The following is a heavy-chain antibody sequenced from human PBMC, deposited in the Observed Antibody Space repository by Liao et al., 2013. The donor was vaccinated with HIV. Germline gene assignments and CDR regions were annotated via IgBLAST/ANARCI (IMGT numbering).Heavy chain of an antibody. CDR2: LFPNGTT. CDR1: GASISSGPYY. V-gene: IGHV4-61*02. CDR3: ARDSFDSSGLNFFDY. D-gene: IGHD3-22*01. Sequence: QVQLQESGPGLVKPSQTLSLTCSVSGASISSGPYYWSWMRQPAGKGLEWIGHLFPNGTTNYNPSLKSRVTISVDTSKNQFSLKLSSVTAADTAVYYCARDSFDSSGLNFFDYWGQGTLVTVSS. J-gene: IGHJ4*02.